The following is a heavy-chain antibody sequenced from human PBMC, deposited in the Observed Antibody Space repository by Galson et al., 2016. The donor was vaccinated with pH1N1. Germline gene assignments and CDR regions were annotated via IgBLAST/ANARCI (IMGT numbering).Heavy chain of an antibody. CDR3: AREDYYDTYLSDWYFDL. Sequence: SVKVSCKASGGTFGSYGINWVRQAPGQGLEWMEGIIPILNITKYAQNFQDRVTITADESTTTAYMELSSLRSEDTAVYYCAREDYYDTYLSDWYFDLWGRGTLVTVSS. V-gene: IGHV1-69*13. J-gene: IGHJ2*01. CDR1: GGTFGSYG. D-gene: IGHD3-22*01. CDR2: IIPILNIT.